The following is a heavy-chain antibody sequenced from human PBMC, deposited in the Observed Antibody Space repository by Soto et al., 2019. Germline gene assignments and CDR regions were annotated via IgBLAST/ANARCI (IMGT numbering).Heavy chain of an antibody. CDR3: ASRSIAYYDFWSGPKTSDYYYYYGMDV. CDR1: GGSISSGGYY. D-gene: IGHD3-3*01. Sequence: SETLSLTCTVSGGSISSGGYYWSWIRQHPGKGLEWIGYIYYSGSTYYNPSLKSRVTISVDTSKNQFSLKLSSVTAADTAVYYCASRSIAYYDFWSGPKTSDYYYYYGMDVWGQGTTVTVSS. V-gene: IGHV4-31*03. CDR2: IYYSGST. J-gene: IGHJ6*02.